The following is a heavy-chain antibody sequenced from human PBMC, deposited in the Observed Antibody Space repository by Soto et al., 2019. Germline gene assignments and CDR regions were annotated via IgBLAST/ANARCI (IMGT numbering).Heavy chain of an antibody. Sequence: LGESLKISCKGSGYSFTSYWIGWVRQMPGKGLEWMGIIYPGDSDTRYSPSFQGQVTISADKSISTAYLQWSSLKASDTAMYYCARLTYYDFWSATPDAFDIWGQGTMVTVSS. CDR2: IYPGDSDT. CDR3: ARLTYYDFWSATPDAFDI. J-gene: IGHJ3*02. V-gene: IGHV5-51*01. CDR1: GYSFTSYW. D-gene: IGHD3-3*01.